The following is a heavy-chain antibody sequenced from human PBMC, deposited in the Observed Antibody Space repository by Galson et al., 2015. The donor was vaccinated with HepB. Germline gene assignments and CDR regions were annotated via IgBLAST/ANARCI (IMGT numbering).Heavy chain of an antibody. CDR3: ARNGGLPAAEQWLVYFDY. J-gene: IGHJ4*02. D-gene: IGHD6-19*01. CDR2: IKQDGGEK. CDR1: GFTFNDYY. V-gene: IGHV3-7*01. Sequence: SLRLSCAASGFTFNDYYMSWVRQAPGKGLEWVANIKQDGGEKYYVDSVEGRFTISRDNAKNSLYLQMNSLRAEDTAVYYCARNGGLPAAEQWLVYFDYWGQGTLVTVSS.